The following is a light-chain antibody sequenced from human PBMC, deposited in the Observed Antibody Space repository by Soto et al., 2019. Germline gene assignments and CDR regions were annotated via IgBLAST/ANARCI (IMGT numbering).Light chain of an antibody. CDR3: QQYNSSSPA. CDR2: DAS. Sequence: DVQMTQSPTTLSASVGDRVTITCRASQRISRWLAWYQQKPGKAPTLLIYDASDLQSGVPSRFSGSGSGTEFTLTITSLQPDDFATYYSQQYNSSSPAFGQGTKLEIK. V-gene: IGKV1-5*01. CDR1: QRISRW. J-gene: IGKJ2*01.